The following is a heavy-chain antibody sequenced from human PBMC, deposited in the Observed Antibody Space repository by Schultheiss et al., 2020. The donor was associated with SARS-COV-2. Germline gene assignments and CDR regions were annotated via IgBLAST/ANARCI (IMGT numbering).Heavy chain of an antibody. CDR2: ISYDGSKK. V-gene: IGHV3-30*18. J-gene: IGHJ4*02. D-gene: IGHD3-22*01. Sequence: GGSLRLSCAASGFNLRIYAMSWVRQAPGKGLEWVAVISYDGSKKFYADSVKGRFTITRDNAKNSLYLQMNRLRAEDTAVYYCAKDRKGVYYDSSGSPKNYFDYWGQGTLVTVSS. CDR3: AKDRKGVYYDSSGSPKNYFDY. CDR1: GFNLRIYA.